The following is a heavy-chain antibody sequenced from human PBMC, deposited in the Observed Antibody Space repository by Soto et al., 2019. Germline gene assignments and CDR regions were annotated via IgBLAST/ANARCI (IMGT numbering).Heavy chain of an antibody. CDR1: GGSISSGGYY. Sequence: PSETLSLTCTVSGGSISSGGYYWSWIRQHPGKGLEWIGYIYYSGSTYYNPSLKSRVTISVDTSKNQFSLKLSSVTAADTAVYYCARDFLQKLANDYYYYYGMDVWGQGTTVTVS. V-gene: IGHV4-31*03. D-gene: IGHD6-13*01. J-gene: IGHJ6*02. CDR2: IYYSGST. CDR3: ARDFLQKLANDYYYYYGMDV.